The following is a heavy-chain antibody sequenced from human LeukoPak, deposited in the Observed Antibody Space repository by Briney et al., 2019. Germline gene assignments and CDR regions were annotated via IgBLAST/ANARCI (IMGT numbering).Heavy chain of an antibody. CDR1: GFTFSSYSM. V-gene: IGHV4-4*02. CDR2: IYHSGST. Sequence: GSLRLSCAASGFTFSSYSMNWVRQPPGKGLEWIGEIYHSGSTNYNPSLKSRVTISVDKSKNQFSLKLSSVTAADTAVYYCAGNLYYYGSGSYSVYWGQGTLVTVSS. J-gene: IGHJ4*02. D-gene: IGHD3-10*01. CDR3: AGNLYYYGSGSYSVY.